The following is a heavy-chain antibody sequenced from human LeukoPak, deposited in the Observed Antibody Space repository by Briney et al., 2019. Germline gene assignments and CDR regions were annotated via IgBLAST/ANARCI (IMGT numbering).Heavy chain of an antibody. Sequence: PSETLSLTCTVSGYSISSGYYWGWIRQPPGKGLEWIGSIYHSGSTYYNPSLKSRVTISLDTSKNQYSLKLSSVTAADTAVYYCARSTVVNNLDYWGQGTLVTVSS. CDR2: IYHSGST. CDR3: ARSTVVNNLDY. D-gene: IGHD2-21*01. CDR1: GYSISSGYY. V-gene: IGHV4-38-2*02. J-gene: IGHJ4*02.